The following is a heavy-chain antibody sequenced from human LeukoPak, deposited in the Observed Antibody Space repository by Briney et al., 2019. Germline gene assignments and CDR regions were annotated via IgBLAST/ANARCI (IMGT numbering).Heavy chain of an antibody. D-gene: IGHD3-22*01. J-gene: IGHJ4*02. CDR1: GLTFSSYG. CDR2: ISYDGSNK. CDR3: AKEYDSSGPIDY. V-gene: IGHV3-30*18. Sequence: GGFLRLSCAASGLTFSSYGMQWVRQAPGKGLEWVAVISYDGSNKYYADSVKGRFTISRDNSKNTLYLQMNSLRAEDTAVYYCAKEYDSSGPIDYWGQGTLVTVSS.